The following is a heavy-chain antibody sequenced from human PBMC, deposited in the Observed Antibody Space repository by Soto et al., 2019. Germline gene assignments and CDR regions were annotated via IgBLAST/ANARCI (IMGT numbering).Heavy chain of an antibody. J-gene: IGHJ5*02. Sequence: PTLVNPTQTLTLTCIFSGFSLRTSGVGVGWIRQPPGKALEWLGFIYWNDDKRYSPSLKNRLTITKDTSKNQVVLTMTNMDPVDTATYYCAKSGSSGWYGWFDPWGQGTLVTVSS. V-gene: IGHV2-5*01. CDR1: GFSLRTSGVG. CDR3: AKSGSSGWYGWFDP. CDR2: IYWNDDK. D-gene: IGHD6-19*01.